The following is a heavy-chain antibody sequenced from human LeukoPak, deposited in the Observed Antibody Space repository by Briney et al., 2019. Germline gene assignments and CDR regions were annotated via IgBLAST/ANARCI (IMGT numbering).Heavy chain of an antibody. CDR3: ARDPEYCSGGSCVPVY. CDR1: GYIFVGYY. V-gene: IGHV1-2*02. Sequence: ASVKVSCEASGYIFVGYYLHWVRQAPGQGLEWMGWSNPNSGGTNYAQKFQGRVTMTRDTSISTAYMELSRLRSDDTAVYYCARDPEYCSGGSCVPVYWGQGSLVTVSS. CDR2: SNPNSGGT. D-gene: IGHD2-15*01. J-gene: IGHJ4*02.